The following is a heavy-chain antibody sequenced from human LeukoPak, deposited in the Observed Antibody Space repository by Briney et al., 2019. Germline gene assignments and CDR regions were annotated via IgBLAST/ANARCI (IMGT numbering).Heavy chain of an antibody. CDR2: ISDDGSST. D-gene: IGHD2-21*01. Sequence: HPGGSLRLSCAASGFTFSSYWMHWVRQAPGKGLVWVSRISDDGSSTSYADSVKGRFTISRDNSKNTLYLQMNSLRAEDTAVYYCAKAVVPPRDPGGYWGQGTLVTVSS. CDR1: GFTFSSYW. CDR3: AKAVVPPRDPGGY. J-gene: IGHJ4*02. V-gene: IGHV3-74*01.